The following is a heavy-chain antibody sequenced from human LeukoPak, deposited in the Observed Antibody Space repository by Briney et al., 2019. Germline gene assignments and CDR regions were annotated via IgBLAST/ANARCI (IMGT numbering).Heavy chain of an antibody. CDR3: AKLDILTGYSPYV. CDR2: IYSGGRT. CDR1: EFSVSNNY. V-gene: IGHV3-66*04. Sequence: GGSLRLSCTASEFSVSNNYTSWVRQAPGKGLEWVSVIYSGGRTNYADSVRGRFSISRDNSKNTMYLQMNSLRVEDTAVYCCAKLDILTGYSPYVWGQGTTVTVSS. J-gene: IGHJ6*02. D-gene: IGHD3-9*01.